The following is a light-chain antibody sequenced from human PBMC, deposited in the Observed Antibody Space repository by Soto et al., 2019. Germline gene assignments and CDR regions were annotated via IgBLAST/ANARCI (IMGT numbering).Light chain of an antibody. CDR2: VAS. CDR3: QQYNNWPPLT. CDR1: QSVSSNY. J-gene: IGKJ4*01. Sequence: EIVLTQSPGTLSLSPGERATLSCRASQSVSSNYLAWYQQKPGQAPRVLLYVASSRATGIPDRFSGSGSGTDFTLTISRLEPEDFAVSYCQQYNNWPPLTFGGGTKVEIK. V-gene: IGKV3-20*01.